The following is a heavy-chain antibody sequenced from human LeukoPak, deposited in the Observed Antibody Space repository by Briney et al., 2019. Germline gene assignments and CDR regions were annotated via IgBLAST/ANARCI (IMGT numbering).Heavy chain of an antibody. CDR1: GFTFSRYW. CDR3: AREQYGDYVSDYYYYGMDV. Sequence: PGGSLRLSCAASGFTFSRYWMYWVRQAPGKGQVWGSRTNGDGSSTTYADSVKGRFSISRDNAKNTLYLRMNSLRAEDTAVYFCAREQYGDYVSDYYYYGMDVWGKGTTVTVSS. CDR2: TNGDGSST. D-gene: IGHD4-17*01. J-gene: IGHJ6*04. V-gene: IGHV3-74*01.